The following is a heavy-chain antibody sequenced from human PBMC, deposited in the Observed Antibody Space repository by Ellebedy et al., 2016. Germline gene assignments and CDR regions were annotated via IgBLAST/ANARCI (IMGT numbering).Heavy chain of an antibody. CDR1: GFTFSNYF. Sequence: GGSLRLSCAASGFTFSNYFMHWVRQAPGQGLEWMGKINPSGGSTSYEQKLQGRVTMTREKSTSTVYIQLNSLRSEDTAMYYCARSSFGSADYVSIDYWGQGTTVTVSS. V-gene: IGHV1-46*04. J-gene: IGHJ4*03. CDR3: ARSSFGSADYVSIDY. CDR2: INPSGGST. D-gene: IGHD3-3*01.